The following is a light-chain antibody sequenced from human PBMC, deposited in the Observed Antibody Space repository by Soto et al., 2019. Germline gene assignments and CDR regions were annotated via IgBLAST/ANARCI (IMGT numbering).Light chain of an antibody. CDR2: GNS. V-gene: IGLV1-40*01. Sequence: QSVLRQPPSVSGAPGQRVTISCTGSSSNIGAGYDVHWYQQLPGTAPKVLIYGNSNRPSGVPDRFSGSKSGTSASLAITGLQAEDEADYYCQSYDSSLSGYVFGTGTKLTVL. CDR1: SSNIGAGYD. CDR3: QSYDSSLSGYV. J-gene: IGLJ1*01.